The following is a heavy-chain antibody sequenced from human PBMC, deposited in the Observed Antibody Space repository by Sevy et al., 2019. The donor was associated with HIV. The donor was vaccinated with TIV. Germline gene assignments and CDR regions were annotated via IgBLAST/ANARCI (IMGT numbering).Heavy chain of an antibody. CDR1: GGSITSLY. J-gene: IGHJ4*02. V-gene: IGHV4-59*08. CDR2: IYYNGHI. CDR3: AGENAWGRGYS. Sequence: SAALSLTCTVSGGSITSLYWNWIRQPPGKGLEWIASIYYNGHINYNPSLKSRVTLSLDTSKNQFSLRLSSVTAADTAMYYCAGENAWGRGYSWGQGTLVTVSS. D-gene: IGHD1-26*01.